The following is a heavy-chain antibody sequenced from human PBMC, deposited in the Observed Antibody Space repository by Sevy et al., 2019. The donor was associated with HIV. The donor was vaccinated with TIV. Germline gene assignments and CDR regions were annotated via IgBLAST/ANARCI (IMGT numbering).Heavy chain of an antibody. CDR3: ARERGYSYGYGFDY. J-gene: IGHJ4*02. CDR1: GFTFSSYG. V-gene: IGHV3-30*02. D-gene: IGHD5-18*01. Sequence: GGSLRLSCAASGFTFSSYGMHWVRQAPGKGLEWVAFIRYDGSNKYYADSVKGRFTISRDNSKNSLYLQMNSLRAEDTAVYYCARERGYSYGYGFDYWGQGTLVTVSS. CDR2: IRYDGSNK.